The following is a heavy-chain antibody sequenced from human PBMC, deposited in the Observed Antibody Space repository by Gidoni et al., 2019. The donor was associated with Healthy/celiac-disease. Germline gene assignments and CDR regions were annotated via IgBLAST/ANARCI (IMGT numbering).Heavy chain of an antibody. D-gene: IGHD5-12*01. CDR2: IWYDGSNK. V-gene: IGHV3-33*01. CDR1: GFTFSSYG. Sequence: QVQLVASGGGVVQPGRSLSLSCASSGFTFSSYGMHWVRQAPGKGLEWVAVIWYDGSNKYYADSGKGRFTISRDNSKNTLYLKMNSRRAEDTAVYYCARGDIVATISLWFDYWGQGTLVTVSS. J-gene: IGHJ4*02. CDR3: ARGDIVATISLWFDY.